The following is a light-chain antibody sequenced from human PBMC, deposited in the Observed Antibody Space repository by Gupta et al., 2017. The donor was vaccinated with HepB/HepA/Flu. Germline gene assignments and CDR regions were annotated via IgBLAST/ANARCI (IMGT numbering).Light chain of an antibody. CDR1: QSVGIF. V-gene: IGKV3-11*01. CDR3: QHRCSNGT. J-gene: IGKJ1*01. Sequence: EIVLTQSPATLSLSPGERVTLSCRASQSVGIFLAWYQHKGGQAPRLIIYDASNRAIGIPARFSGSGSAKDFTLTSSRRETEDFAVYYEQHRCSNGTFGQGTKVESK. CDR2: DAS.